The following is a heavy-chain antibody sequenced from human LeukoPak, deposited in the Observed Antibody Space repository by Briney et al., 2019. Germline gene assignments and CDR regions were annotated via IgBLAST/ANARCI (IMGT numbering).Heavy chain of an antibody. J-gene: IGHJ4*02. V-gene: IGHV3-30*18. CDR2: ISYDGSNK. CDR1: GFTFSSYG. D-gene: IGHD3-22*01. CDR3: AKDLRDSSGYYYPFDY. Sequence: PGGSLRLSCAASGFTFSSYGMHWVRQAPGKGLEWVAVISYDGSNKYYADSVKGRFTISRDNSKDTLYLQMNSLRAEDTAVYYCAKDLRDSSGYYYPFDYWGQGTLVTVSS.